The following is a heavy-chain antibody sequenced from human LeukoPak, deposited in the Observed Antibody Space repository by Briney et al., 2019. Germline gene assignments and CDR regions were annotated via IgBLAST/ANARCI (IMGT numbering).Heavy chain of an antibody. D-gene: IGHD3-22*01. CDR1: GFTFSSYG. Sequence: PGRSLRLSCAASGFTFSSYGMHWVRQAPGKGLEWVAVISYDGSNKYYADSVKGRFTISRDNSKNTLYLQMNSLRAEDTAVYYCAKVGFDSSGSEGYFDYWGQGTLVTVSS. J-gene: IGHJ4*02. CDR3: AKVGFDSSGSEGYFDY. CDR2: ISYDGSNK. V-gene: IGHV3-30*18.